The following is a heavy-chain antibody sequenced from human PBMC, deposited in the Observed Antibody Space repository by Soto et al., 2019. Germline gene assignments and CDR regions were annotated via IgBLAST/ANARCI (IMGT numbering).Heavy chain of an antibody. Sequence: QVQLVQSGAEVKKPGSSVKVSCKASGGTFTNYAVSWVRQAPGQGLEWMGDIIPIFGTANYAQKFQGRVTITADKSTSTAYMELSSLRSEDTAVYYCARGRARPRIVGYYGMDVWGQGTTVTVSS. CDR1: GGTFTNYA. V-gene: IGHV1-69*06. CDR2: IIPIFGTA. D-gene: IGHD6-6*01. CDR3: ARGRARPRIVGYYGMDV. J-gene: IGHJ6*02.